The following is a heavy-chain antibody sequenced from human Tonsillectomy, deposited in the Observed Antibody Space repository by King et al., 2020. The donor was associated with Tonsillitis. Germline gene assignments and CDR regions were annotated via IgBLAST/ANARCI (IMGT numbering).Heavy chain of an antibody. CDR3: AREDYYDSTGYDEQFDY. Sequence: QLVQSGAEVKKPGASVNVSCKASGYTFTDYFIHWVRQAPGQGLELMGWINPNSGGTNFAQNFQGRLTMTRDTSISTAYMELSRLTSDDTAVYYCAREDYYDSTGYDEQFDYWGQGALVTVSS. V-gene: IGHV1-2*02. J-gene: IGHJ4*02. CDR1: GYTFTDYF. CDR2: INPNSGGT. D-gene: IGHD3-22*01.